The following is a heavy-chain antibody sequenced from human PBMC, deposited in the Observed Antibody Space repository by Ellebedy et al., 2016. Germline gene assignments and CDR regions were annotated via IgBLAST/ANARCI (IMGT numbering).Heavy chain of an antibody. Sequence: GESLKISXTASGFTFGDYAMSWFRQAPGKGLEWVSYIGHIPSVTYYADSVKGRFTISRDNSKNTLYLQMNSLRAEDTAVYYCARVRVEIYWYFDLWGRGTLVTVSS. CDR3: ARVRVEIYWYFDL. CDR1: GFTFGDYA. J-gene: IGHJ2*01. CDR2: IGHIPSVT. D-gene: IGHD5-24*01. V-gene: IGHV3-23*01.